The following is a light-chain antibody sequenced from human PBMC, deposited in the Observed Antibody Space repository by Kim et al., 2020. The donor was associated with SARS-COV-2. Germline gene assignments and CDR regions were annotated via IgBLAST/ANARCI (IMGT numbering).Light chain of an antibody. Sequence: SYELTQPPSVSVAPGKTARVSCGGNSIGSKSVHWYQQKSGQAPLLVISYDSDRPSGIPERFSGSNSGNTATLTISRVEAGDEADYYCQVWDSSSDLRVVFGGGAQLTV. CDR1: SIGSKS. V-gene: IGLV3-21*04. CDR3: QVWDSSSDLRVV. CDR2: YDS. J-gene: IGLJ2*01.